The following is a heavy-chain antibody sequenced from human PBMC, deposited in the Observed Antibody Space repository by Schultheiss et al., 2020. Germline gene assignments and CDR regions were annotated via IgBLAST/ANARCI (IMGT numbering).Heavy chain of an antibody. CDR2: IGTAGDT. Sequence: GESLKISCAASGFTFSSYDMHWVRQATGKGLEWVSAIGTAGDTYYPGSVKGRFTISRENAKNSLYLQMNSLRAEDTAVYYCAGDYGGNSGSDYWGQGTLVTVSS. D-gene: IGHD4-23*01. CDR3: AGDYGGNSGSDY. J-gene: IGHJ4*02. CDR1: GFTFSSYD. V-gene: IGHV3-13*04.